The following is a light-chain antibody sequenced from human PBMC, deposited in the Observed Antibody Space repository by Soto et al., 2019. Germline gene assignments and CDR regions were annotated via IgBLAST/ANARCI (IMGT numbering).Light chain of an antibody. CDR3: LKYDTSPLT. CDR2: GAS. CDR1: QSISSRK. J-gene: IGKJ4*01. Sequence: EIVLSQSPGTLSLPPGERGTLSCRASQSISSRKIAWFQQKPGQAPRLLMYGASSRGTGIPDRFSGGGSGTDFTLTISILDPEDFAVYYCLKYDTSPLTFGGGTKVEI. V-gene: IGKV3-20*01.